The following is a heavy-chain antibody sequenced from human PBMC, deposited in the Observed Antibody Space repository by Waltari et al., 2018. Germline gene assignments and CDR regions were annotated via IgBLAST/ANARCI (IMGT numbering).Heavy chain of an antibody. CDR1: GGSFSGYY. Sequence: QVQLQQWGAGLLKPSATLSLTCAVYGGSFSGYYWSWIRQAPGKGLEWTGEINHSGSTNYNPSLKSRVTISVDTSKNQFSLKLSSVTAADTAVYYCASQIQVVPAASFDYWGQGTLVTVSS. CDR2: INHSGST. J-gene: IGHJ4*02. D-gene: IGHD2-2*01. CDR3: ASQIQVVPAASFDY. V-gene: IGHV4-34*01.